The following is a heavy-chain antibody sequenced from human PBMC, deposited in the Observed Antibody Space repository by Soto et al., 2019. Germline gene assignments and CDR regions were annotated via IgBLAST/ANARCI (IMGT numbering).Heavy chain of an antibody. D-gene: IGHD3-3*01. CDR1: GFTFSSYA. V-gene: IGHV3-23*01. CDR3: AKDEEYDFWSGYLIDY. CDR2: ISGSGGST. Sequence: GGSLRLSCAASGFTFSSYAMSWVRQAPGKGLEWVSAISGSGGSTYYADSVKGRFTISRDNSKNTLYLQMNSLRAEDTAVYYCAKDEEYDFWSGYLIDYWGQGTLVTVSS. J-gene: IGHJ4*02.